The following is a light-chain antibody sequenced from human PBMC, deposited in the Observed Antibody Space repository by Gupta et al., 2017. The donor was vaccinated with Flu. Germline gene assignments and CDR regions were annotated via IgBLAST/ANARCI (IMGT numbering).Light chain of an antibody. Sequence: QSALTQPPSASGSPGQSVTISCTGTSSDVGGYNYVSWYQQHPGKAPKLMISEVSKRPSGVPDRFSGSKSGSTASLTVSGLQAEDEADYYCSSYAGSNSFGFGGGTKLTV. CDR2: EVS. J-gene: IGLJ3*02. CDR1: SSDVGGYNY. CDR3: SSYAGSNSFG. V-gene: IGLV2-8*01.